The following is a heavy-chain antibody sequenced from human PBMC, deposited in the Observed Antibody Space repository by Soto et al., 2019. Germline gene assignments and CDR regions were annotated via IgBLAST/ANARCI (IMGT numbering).Heavy chain of an antibody. CDR3: ARGFSSVVVPAATNWFDP. V-gene: IGHV4-61*08. D-gene: IGHD2-2*01. CDR2: IYYSGST. CDR1: GGSISSCGYY. J-gene: IGHJ5*02. Sequence: SETLSLTCTVSGGSISSCGYYWSWIRQHPGKGLEWIGYIYYSGSTNYNPSLKSRVTISVDTSKNQFSLKLSSVTAADTAVYYCARGFSSVVVPAATNWFDPWGQGTLVTVSS.